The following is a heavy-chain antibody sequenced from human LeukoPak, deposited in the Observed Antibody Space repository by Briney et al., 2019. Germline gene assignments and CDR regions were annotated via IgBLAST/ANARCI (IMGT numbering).Heavy chain of an antibody. V-gene: IGHV3-23*01. J-gene: IGHJ4*02. D-gene: IGHD4-11*01. CDR1: GITFSSYA. CDR2: ISGSGGST. CDR3: AKDPYSNYEGYFDY. Sequence: PGGSLRLSCAASGITFSSYAMSWVRQAPGKGLEWVSAISGSGGSTYYADSVKGRFTISRDNSKNTLYLQMNSLRAEDTAVYYCAKDPYSNYEGYFDYWGQGTLVTVSS.